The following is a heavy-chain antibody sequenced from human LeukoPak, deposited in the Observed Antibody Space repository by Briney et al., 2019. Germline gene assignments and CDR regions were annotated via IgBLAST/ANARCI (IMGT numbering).Heavy chain of an antibody. Sequence: SETLSLTCTVSGGSISSYYWSWIRQPPGKGLEWIGYIYYSGSTNYNPSLKSRVTVSVDTSKNQFSLKLSSVTAADTAVYYCARLLWFGEYYFDYWGQGTLVTVSS. CDR2: IYYSGST. J-gene: IGHJ4*02. D-gene: IGHD3-10*01. CDR1: GGSISSYY. V-gene: IGHV4-59*01. CDR3: ARLLWFGEYYFDY.